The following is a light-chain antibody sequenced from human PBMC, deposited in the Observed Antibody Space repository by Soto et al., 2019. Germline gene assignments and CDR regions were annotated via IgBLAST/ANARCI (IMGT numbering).Light chain of an antibody. CDR2: EVT. Sequence: QSALTQPASVSESPGQSITISCTGTSSDIGSYNYVSWYQHHPGKAPKLILYEVTKRPSGVSNRFSGSKSGDTASLIISGLQAEDEADYFCSSYTSSTTYVFATVTKLTVL. J-gene: IGLJ1*01. CDR3: SSYTSSTTYV. CDR1: SSDIGSYNY. V-gene: IGLV2-14*01.